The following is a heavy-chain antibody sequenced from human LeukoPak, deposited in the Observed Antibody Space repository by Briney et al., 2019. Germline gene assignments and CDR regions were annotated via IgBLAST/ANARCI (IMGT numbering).Heavy chain of an antibody. Sequence: GGSLRLSCAASGFTFNSYWMHWVRQAPGKGPVWVSRIDEDGNTIDYADSVKGRFTISRDNAKDTLYLQMSSLRDEDTAVYYCVSDLCGGDDQWGRGTLVTVSS. CDR1: GFTFNSYW. CDR3: VSDLCGGDDQ. V-gene: IGHV3-74*01. CDR2: IDEDGNTI. D-gene: IGHD3-3*01. J-gene: IGHJ5*02.